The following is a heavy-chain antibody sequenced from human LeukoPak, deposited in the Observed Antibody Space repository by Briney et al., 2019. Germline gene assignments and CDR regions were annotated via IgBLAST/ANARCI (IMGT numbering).Heavy chain of an antibody. D-gene: IGHD3-22*01. Sequence: GGSLRLSCAASGFIFNTYSMNWVRQAPGKGLEWVSSISRTSSYIYYADSVKGRFTISRDNAKNSLFLQMNSLRAEDTAIYYCARDYYYDSRGGPYDYWGQGTLVTVSS. CDR3: ARDYYYDSRGGPYDY. CDR2: ISRTSSYI. CDR1: GFIFNTYS. J-gene: IGHJ4*02. V-gene: IGHV3-21*01.